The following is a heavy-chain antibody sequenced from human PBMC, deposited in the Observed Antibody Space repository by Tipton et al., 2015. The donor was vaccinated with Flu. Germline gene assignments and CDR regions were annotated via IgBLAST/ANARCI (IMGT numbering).Heavy chain of an antibody. CDR3: ARQRGYSGYSNY. CDR1: GGSISRGGYY. J-gene: IGHJ4*02. V-gene: IGHV4-31*03. Sequence: TLSLTCTVSGGSISRGGYYWSWIRQHPGKGLEWLGYIYYSGSTYYNPSLKSRVTISVDTSKNQFSLKLSSVTAADTAVYYCARQRGYSGYSNYWGQGTLVTVSS. D-gene: IGHD5-12*01. CDR2: IYYSGST.